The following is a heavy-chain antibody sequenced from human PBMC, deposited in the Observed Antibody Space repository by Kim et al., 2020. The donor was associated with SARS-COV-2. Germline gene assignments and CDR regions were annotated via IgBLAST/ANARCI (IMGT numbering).Heavy chain of an antibody. Sequence: SYSPSFQGQVTISADKSINTAYLQWSSLKASYTAMYYCARRSGYENFFDDWGQGTLVTVSS. CDR3: ARRSGYENFFDD. V-gene: IGHV5-51*01. D-gene: IGHD5-12*01. J-gene: IGHJ4*02.